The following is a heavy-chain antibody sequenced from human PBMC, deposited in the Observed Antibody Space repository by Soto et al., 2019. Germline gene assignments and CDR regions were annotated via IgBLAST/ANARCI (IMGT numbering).Heavy chain of an antibody. CDR1: GGSISNSY. CDR2: IYYSGST. Sequence: SETLSLTCTVSGGSISNSYWNWIRQSPGKGLEWIGYIYYSGSTNYNPSLKSRITISVDTSKRQLSLKLRSVTAADTAVYYCARDPSKSRAGYYGLDVWGQGTPVTVS. D-gene: IGHD3-22*01. V-gene: IGHV4-59*01. J-gene: IGHJ6*02. CDR3: ARDPSKSRAGYYGLDV.